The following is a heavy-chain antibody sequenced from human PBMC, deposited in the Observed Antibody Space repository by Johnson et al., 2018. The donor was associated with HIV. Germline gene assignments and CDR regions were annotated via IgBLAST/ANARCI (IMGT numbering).Heavy chain of an antibody. Sequence: VQLVESGGGVVQPGRSLRLSCAASGFTFSSYWMSWVRQAPGKGLEWVSGINWNGGSTGYADSVTGRFTISRDNAKNSLYLQMNSLRAEDTAVYYCARDQSEVDAFDIWGQGTMVTVSS. CDR1: GFTFSSYW. V-gene: IGHV3-20*04. J-gene: IGHJ3*02. CDR3: ARDQSEVDAFDI. CDR2: INWNGGST.